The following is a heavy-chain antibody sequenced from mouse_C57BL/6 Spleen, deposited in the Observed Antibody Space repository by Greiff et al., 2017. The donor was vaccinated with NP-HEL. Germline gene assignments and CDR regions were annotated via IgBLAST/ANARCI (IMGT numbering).Heavy chain of an antibody. CDR2: INPNNGGT. V-gene: IGHV1-26*01. CDR1: GYTFTDYY. D-gene: IGHD2-3*01. CDR3: ARSGGYYSSYYFDY. Sequence: VQLKQSGPELVKPGASVKISCKASGYTFTDYYMNWVKQSHGKSLEWIGDINPNNGGTSYNQKFKGKATLTVDKSSSTAYMELRSLTSEDSAVYYCARSGGYYSSYYFDYWGQGTTLTVSS. J-gene: IGHJ2*01.